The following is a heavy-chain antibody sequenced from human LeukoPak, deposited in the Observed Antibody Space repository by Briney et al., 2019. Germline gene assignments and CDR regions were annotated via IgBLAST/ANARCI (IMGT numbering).Heavy chain of an antibody. Sequence: ASVKVSCKASGYTFPGYYMHWVRQAPGQGLEWMGWINPNSGGTNYAQKFQGWVTMTRDTSISTAYMELSRLRSDDTAVYYCARVRAGSGWDYWGQGTLVTVSS. J-gene: IGHJ4*02. CDR1: GYTFPGYY. CDR3: ARVRAGSGWDY. D-gene: IGHD6-19*01. V-gene: IGHV1-2*04. CDR2: INPNSGGT.